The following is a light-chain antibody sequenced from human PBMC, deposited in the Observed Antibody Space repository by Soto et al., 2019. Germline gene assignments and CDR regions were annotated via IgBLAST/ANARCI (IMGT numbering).Light chain of an antibody. Sequence: IVLTQSPGTLSLSPGERASLSCRASQSVSNIHLAWYQQKPGQAPRLPIYGASSRASGIPDRFSGSGSGTDFTLTISRLEPADFAVYYCQHYGDSQYTFGQGTELEIK. CDR2: GAS. V-gene: IGKV3-20*01. CDR3: QHYGDSQYT. CDR1: QSVSNIH. J-gene: IGKJ2*01.